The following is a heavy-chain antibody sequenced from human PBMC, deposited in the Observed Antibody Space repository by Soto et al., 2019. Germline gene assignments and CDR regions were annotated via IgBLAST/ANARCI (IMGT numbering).Heavy chain of an antibody. Sequence: GGSLRLSCAASGFTFSSYSMNWVRQAPGKGLEWVSSISSSSSYIYYADSVKGRFTISRDNAKNSLYLQMNSLRAEDTAVYYCARAGSSSAKEYYYYYYMDVWGKGTKVTVSS. V-gene: IGHV3-21*01. CDR1: GFTFSSYS. CDR3: ARAGSSSAKEYYYYYYMDV. CDR2: ISSSSSYI. J-gene: IGHJ6*03. D-gene: IGHD6-6*01.